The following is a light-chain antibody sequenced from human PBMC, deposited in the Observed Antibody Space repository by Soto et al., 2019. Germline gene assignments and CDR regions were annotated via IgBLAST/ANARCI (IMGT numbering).Light chain of an antibody. Sequence: QSVLTQPPSVSGAPVQRVTISCTGSSSNIGAGFDVHWFQQLPGSAPKVLIYGSSNRPSGVPDRFSGSKSGTSGSLAITGLQADDEADYYCQSYDNSLSGHVVFGGGTQLTVL. V-gene: IGLV1-40*01. CDR2: GSS. CDR3: QSYDNSLSGHVV. CDR1: SSNIGAGFD. J-gene: IGLJ2*01.